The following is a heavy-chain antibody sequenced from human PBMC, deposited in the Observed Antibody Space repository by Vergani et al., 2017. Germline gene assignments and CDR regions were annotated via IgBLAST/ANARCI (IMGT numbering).Heavy chain of an antibody. CDR1: GFTFSSYG. CDR3: AKEGDDIVVVPAAISVETPHFDY. D-gene: IGHD2-2*01. V-gene: IGHV3-30*18. J-gene: IGHJ4*02. Sequence: VQLVESGGGVVQPGRSLRLSCAASGFTFSSYGMHWVRQAPGKGLEGGAVISYDGSNKYYADSVKGRFTISRDNSKNTLYLQMNSLRAEDTAVYYCAKEGDDIVVVPAAISVETPHFDYWGQGTLVTVSS. CDR2: ISYDGSNK.